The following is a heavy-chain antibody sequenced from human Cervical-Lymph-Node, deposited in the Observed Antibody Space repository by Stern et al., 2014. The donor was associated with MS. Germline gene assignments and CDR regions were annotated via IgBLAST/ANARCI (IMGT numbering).Heavy chain of an antibody. J-gene: IGHJ4*02. D-gene: IGHD3-16*01. Sequence: VQLVEPGPEAKKPGASVMVSCKTSSHTFTNYYIHSVRQAPGQGLEWMGIINPNGSVTASEQKFQGRLTMTRDTSTTTVYMRLITLPSEDTAMYYCTRAVGGVGREWGQGTLVFVSS. V-gene: IGHV1-46*01. CDR3: TRAVGGVGRE. CDR1: SHTFTNYY. CDR2: INPNGSVT.